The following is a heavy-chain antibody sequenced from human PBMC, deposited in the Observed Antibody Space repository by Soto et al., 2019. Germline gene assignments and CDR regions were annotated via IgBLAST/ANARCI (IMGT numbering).Heavy chain of an antibody. CDR1: GGTFSSYT. CDR3: ARDRSTIFGVVITGRAFDI. Sequence: QVQLVQSGAEVKKPGSSVKVSCKASGGTFSSYTISWVRQAPGQGLEWMGRIIPILGIANYAQKFQGRVTITADKSTSKAYMELSSLRAEDTAVYYCARDRSTIFGVVITGRAFDIWGQGTMVTVSS. D-gene: IGHD3-3*01. J-gene: IGHJ3*02. V-gene: IGHV1-69*08. CDR2: IIPILGIA.